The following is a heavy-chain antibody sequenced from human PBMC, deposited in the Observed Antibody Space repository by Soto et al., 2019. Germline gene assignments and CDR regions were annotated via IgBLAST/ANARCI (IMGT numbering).Heavy chain of an antibody. CDR1: GFTFDDYT. CDR3: AKDNNYYYGMDV. Sequence: GGSPRLSCAASGFTFDDYTMHWVRQAPGKGLEWVSLISWDGGSTYYADSVKGRFTISRDNSKNSLYLQMNSLRTEDTALYYCAKDNNYYYGMDVWGQGTTVTVSS. CDR2: ISWDGGST. V-gene: IGHV3-43*01. J-gene: IGHJ6*02.